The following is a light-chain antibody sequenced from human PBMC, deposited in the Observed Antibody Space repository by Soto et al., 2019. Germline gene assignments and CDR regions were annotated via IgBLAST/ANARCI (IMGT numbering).Light chain of an antibody. CDR1: QDIGNS. J-gene: IGKJ5*01. V-gene: IGKV1-33*01. CDR2: AAS. CDR3: QRYGSLPIT. Sequence: DIRVTQSPPTLSASVGDRVTITCQASQDIGNSVNWYQQKPGKAPKLLLSAASNLETGDPLRFSGSGSGTDFAFIISSLQPEDVATYFCQRYGSLPITFGQGTRLEIK.